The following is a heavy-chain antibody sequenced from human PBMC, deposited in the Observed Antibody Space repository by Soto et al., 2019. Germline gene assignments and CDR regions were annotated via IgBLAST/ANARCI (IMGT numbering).Heavy chain of an antibody. V-gene: IGHV3-48*03. J-gene: IGHJ6*02. CDR1: GFTFSSYE. CDR3: ARVRIVVVTTYPGDYYGMDV. D-gene: IGHD2-21*02. Sequence: PGGSLRLSCAASGFTFSSYEMNWVRQAPGKGLEWVSYISSSGSTIYYADSVEGRFTISRDNAKNSLYLQMNGLRAEDTAVYYCARVRIVVVTTYPGDYYGMDVWGQGTTVTVSS. CDR2: ISSSGSTI.